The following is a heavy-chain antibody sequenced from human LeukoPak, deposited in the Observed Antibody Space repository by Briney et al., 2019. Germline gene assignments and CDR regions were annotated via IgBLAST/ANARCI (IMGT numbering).Heavy chain of an antibody. CDR3: ARDSEFLGGERNAFDI. D-gene: IGHD3-16*01. Sequence: SETLSPTCAVYGGSFSGYYWSWIRQPPGKGLEWIGEINHSGSTNYNPSLKSRVTISVDTSKNQFSLKLSSVTAADTAVYYCARDSEFLGGERNAFDIWGQGTMVTVSS. CDR2: INHSGST. V-gene: IGHV4-34*01. J-gene: IGHJ3*02. CDR1: GGSFSGYY.